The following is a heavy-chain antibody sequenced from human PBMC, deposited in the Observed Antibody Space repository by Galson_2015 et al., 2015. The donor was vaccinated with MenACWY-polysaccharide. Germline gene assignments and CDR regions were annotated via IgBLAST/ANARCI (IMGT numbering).Heavy chain of an antibody. CDR2: IRHDGTNE. D-gene: IGHD4-17*01. Sequence: SLRLSCAASGFTFKHYGMHWVRQAPGKGLEWVAFIRHDGTNEDYVDSVRGRFTISRDNSKNTLYLQMSSLRTEDTAVYFCARLCCTGANCYDNYGDYIGDWWGQGTLVTVSS. CDR3: ARLCCTGANCYDNYGDYIGDW. J-gene: IGHJ4*02. V-gene: IGHV3-30*02. CDR1: GFTFKHYG.